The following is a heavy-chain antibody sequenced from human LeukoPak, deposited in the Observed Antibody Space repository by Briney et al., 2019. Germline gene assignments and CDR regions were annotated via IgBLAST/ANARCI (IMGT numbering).Heavy chain of an antibody. CDR2: IKSKTDGGTT. Sequence: PGGSLRLSCAASGFTFSSYEMNWVRQAPGKGLEWVGRIKSKTDGGTTDYAAPVKGRFTISRDDSKNTLYLQMNSLKTEDTAVYYCTTDCSSTSCQPSYWGQGTLVTVSS. CDR3: TTDCSSTSCQPSY. J-gene: IGHJ4*02. V-gene: IGHV3-15*01. D-gene: IGHD2-2*01. CDR1: GFTFSSYE.